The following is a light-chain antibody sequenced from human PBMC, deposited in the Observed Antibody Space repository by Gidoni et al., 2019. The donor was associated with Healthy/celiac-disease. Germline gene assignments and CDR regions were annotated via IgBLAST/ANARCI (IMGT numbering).Light chain of an antibody. CDR2: AAS. CDR1: QSISSY. J-gene: IGKJ1*01. Sequence: IQMTQSASSRSAYVGDRVTITYRASQSISSYLNWYKQKPGKDPKLLLYAASSLQSGVPSRFSCSGSGTDFTLTISSMQPEDFATYYCQQSYSTPRTFGQGTKVEIK. V-gene: IGKV1-39*01. CDR3: QQSYSTPRT.